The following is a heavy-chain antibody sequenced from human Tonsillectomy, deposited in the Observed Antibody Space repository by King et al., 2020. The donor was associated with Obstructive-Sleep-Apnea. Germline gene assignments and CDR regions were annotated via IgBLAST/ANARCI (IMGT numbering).Heavy chain of an antibody. CDR3: AREQDILVVPVDVNNYYYYGMDV. Sequence: QLVQSGAEVKKPGASVKVSCQASGYTFTSYAIHWVRQAPGQRLEWMGWINAGNGNTKYSQKFQGRVTITRDTSASTAYMELSSLRSEDTAVYYCAREQDILVVPVDVNNYYYYGMDV. V-gene: IGHV1-3*01. D-gene: IGHD2-2*01. CDR2: INAGNGNT. CDR1: GYTFTSYA. J-gene: IGHJ6*01.